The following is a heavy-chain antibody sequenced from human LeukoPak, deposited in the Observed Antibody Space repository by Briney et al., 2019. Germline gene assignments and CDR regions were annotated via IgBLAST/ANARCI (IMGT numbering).Heavy chain of an antibody. Sequence: PSETLSLTCAVYGGSFSGYYWSWIRQPPGKGLEWIGEINHSGSTNYNPSLKSRVTISVDTSKNQFSLKLSSVTAADTAVYYCARRRSGIAAAGTHFYYYYYMDVWGKGTTVTISS. V-gene: IGHV4-34*01. CDR2: INHSGST. CDR1: GGSFSGYY. D-gene: IGHD6-13*01. J-gene: IGHJ6*03. CDR3: ARRRSGIAAAGTHFYYYYYMDV.